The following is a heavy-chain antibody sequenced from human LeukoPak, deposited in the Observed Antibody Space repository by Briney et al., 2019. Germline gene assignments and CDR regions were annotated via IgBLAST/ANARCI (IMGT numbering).Heavy chain of an antibody. CDR1: GFTFSTYG. CDR2: ISGSGGST. J-gene: IGHJ4*02. Sequence: GGSLRLSCAASGFTFSTYGMTWVRQAPGKGLEWVSAISGSGGSTYYADSVKGRFTISRDNSKNTLYLQMNSLRAEDTAVYYCARDRGSGWPRSFDYWGQGTLVTVSS. V-gene: IGHV3-23*01. D-gene: IGHD6-19*01. CDR3: ARDRGSGWPRSFDY.